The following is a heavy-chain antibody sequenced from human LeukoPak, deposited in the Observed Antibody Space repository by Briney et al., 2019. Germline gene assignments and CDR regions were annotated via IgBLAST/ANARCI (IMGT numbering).Heavy chain of an antibody. J-gene: IGHJ6*03. CDR2: IYSGGST. V-gene: IGHV3-53*01. CDR3: ASGSGSYRTPYYYMDV. D-gene: IGHD3-10*01. CDR1: GFTFSVYA. Sequence: GGSLRLSCAASGFTFSVYAMSWVRQAPGKGLEWVSVIYSGGSTYYADSVKGRFTISRDNSENTLYLQMNSLRGEDTAMYYCASGSGSYRTPYYYMDVWGTGTTVTVSS.